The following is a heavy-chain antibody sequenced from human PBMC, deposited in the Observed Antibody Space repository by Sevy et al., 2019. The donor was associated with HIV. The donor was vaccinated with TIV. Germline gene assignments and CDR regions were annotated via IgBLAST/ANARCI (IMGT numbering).Heavy chain of an antibody. V-gene: IGHV5-51*01. D-gene: IGHD3-10*01. CDR2: IYPDDSDT. CDR1: GYSFTNYW. CDR3: ARRHAYYYGSGSYFTLLGAFDI. Sequence: GESLKISCKDSGYSFTNYWIGWVRQMPGKGLEWMGIIYPDDSDTRYSPSFQGQVTISADKSISTAYLVWNSLKASYTAMYYCARRHAYYYGSGSYFTLLGAFDIWGQGTMVTVSS. J-gene: IGHJ3*02.